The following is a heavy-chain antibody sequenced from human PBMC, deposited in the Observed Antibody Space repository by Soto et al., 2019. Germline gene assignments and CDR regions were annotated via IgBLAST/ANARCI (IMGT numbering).Heavy chain of an antibody. J-gene: IGHJ4*02. D-gene: IGHD2-21*02. CDR2: IYWDDDK. Sequence: QITLKESGPTLVKPTQTLTLTCTFSGFSLSTSGVGVGWIRQPPGKALEWLALIYWDDDKRYSPSLKSRITITKDPSKNQGVLTMTNMEPVDTATYYWARVVTPAHFDYWGQGTLVTVSS. V-gene: IGHV2-5*02. CDR3: ARVVTPAHFDY. CDR1: GFSLSTSGVG.